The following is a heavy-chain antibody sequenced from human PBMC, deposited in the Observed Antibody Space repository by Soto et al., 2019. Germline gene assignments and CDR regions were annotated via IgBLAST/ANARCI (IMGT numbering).Heavy chain of an antibody. V-gene: IGHV1-46*03. Sequence: ASVKVSCKASGGTFSSYTISWVRQAPGQGLEWMGIINPSGGSTSYAQKFQGRVTMTRDTSTSTVYMELSSLRSEDTAVYYCARDPHDYGDYFDYWGQGTLVTVSS. CDR2: INPSGGST. D-gene: IGHD4-17*01. CDR3: ARDPHDYGDYFDY. J-gene: IGHJ4*02. CDR1: GGTFSSYT.